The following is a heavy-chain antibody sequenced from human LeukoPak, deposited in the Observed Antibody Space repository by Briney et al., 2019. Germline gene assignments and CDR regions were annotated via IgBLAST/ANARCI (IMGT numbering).Heavy chain of an antibody. CDR2: IYSGGST. CDR1: GFTVSSNY. J-gene: IGHJ3*02. Sequence: GGSLRLSCADSGFTVSSNYMSWVRQAPGKGLEWVSVIYSGGSTYYADSVKGRFTISRDNSKNTLYLQMNSLRAEDTAVYYCARLGYCSGGSCYPGAFDIWGQGTMVTVSS. D-gene: IGHD2-15*01. V-gene: IGHV3-53*01. CDR3: ARLGYCSGGSCYPGAFDI.